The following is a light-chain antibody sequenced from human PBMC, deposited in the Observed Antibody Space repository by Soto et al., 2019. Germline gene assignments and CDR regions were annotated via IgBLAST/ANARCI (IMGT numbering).Light chain of an antibody. Sequence: EIALTQSPGTLSLSPGERATLSCRASQSVSTSYLAWYQQKPGQAPRLLMYGASSRATGIPDRFSGSGSGTDFTLTISRLEPEDFAVYYCQQYGSSPVTFGQGTKVEIK. J-gene: IGKJ1*01. CDR3: QQYGSSPVT. V-gene: IGKV3-20*01. CDR1: QSVSTSY. CDR2: GAS.